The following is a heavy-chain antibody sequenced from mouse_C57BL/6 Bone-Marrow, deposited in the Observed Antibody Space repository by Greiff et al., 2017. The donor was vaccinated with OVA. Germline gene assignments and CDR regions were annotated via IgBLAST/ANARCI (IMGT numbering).Heavy chain of an antibody. V-gene: IGHV5-6*02. CDR2: ISSGGSYT. CDR3: ARRRAY. Sequence: EVKLVESGGDLVKPGGSLKLSCAASGFTFSSYGMSWVRQTPDKRLEWVATISSGGSYTYYPDSVKGRFTISRDNAKNTLYLQMSSLKSEDTAMYYCARRRAYWGQGTLVTVSA. CDR1: GFTFSSYG. J-gene: IGHJ3*01.